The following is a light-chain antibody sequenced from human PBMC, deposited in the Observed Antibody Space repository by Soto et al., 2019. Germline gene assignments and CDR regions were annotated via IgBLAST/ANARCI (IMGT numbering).Light chain of an antibody. J-gene: IGKJ1*01. CDR2: DAS. Sequence: DIQMTQSPSTLSAFVGDRVTITCRASQSISFWLAWYQQKPGKAPKLLIYDASSLEIGVPSRFSGSGSGTEFTLTISSLPPDDFATYYCQKYNTYSPTFGQGTEVENK. CDR1: QSISFW. CDR3: QKYNTYSPT. V-gene: IGKV1-5*01.